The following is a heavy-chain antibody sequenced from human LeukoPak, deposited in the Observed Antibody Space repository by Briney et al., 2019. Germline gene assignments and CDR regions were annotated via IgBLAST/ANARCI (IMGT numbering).Heavy chain of an antibody. D-gene: IGHD6-19*01. Sequence: SETLSLTCTVSGVSISSYYWSWIRQPPGKGLEWIGYIYYSGSANYNPSLKSRVTMSVDTSKNQFSLKVTSVTAADTAVYYCARDHPQYSSAWYRWSDPWGQGTLVTVSS. CDR2: IYYSGSA. CDR1: GVSISSYY. CDR3: ARDHPQYSSAWYRWSDP. J-gene: IGHJ5*02. V-gene: IGHV4-59*01.